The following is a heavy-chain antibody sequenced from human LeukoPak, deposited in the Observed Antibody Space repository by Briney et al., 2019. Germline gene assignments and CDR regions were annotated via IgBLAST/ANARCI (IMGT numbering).Heavy chain of an antibody. CDR3: ARDQAPMVREFDY. J-gene: IGHJ4*02. CDR2: ISSSSVTK. Sequence: QTGGSLRLSCTVSGFTVSSNSMSWVRQAPGKGPEWLSYISSSSVTKYYADSVKGRFTISRDNAKETLYLEMNSLRAEDTAVYYCARDQAPMVREFDYWGQGTLVTVSS. CDR1: GFTVSSNS. V-gene: IGHV3-48*01. D-gene: IGHD3-10*01.